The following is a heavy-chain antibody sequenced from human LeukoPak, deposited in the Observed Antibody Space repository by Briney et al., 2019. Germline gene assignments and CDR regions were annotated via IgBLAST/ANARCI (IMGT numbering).Heavy chain of an antibody. D-gene: IGHD5-12*01. V-gene: IGHV3-9*01. CDR3: AKAVADDYLDY. CDR1: GFTFDDYA. J-gene: IGHJ4*02. CDR2: ISWNSGSI. Sequence: PGGSLRLSCAASGFTFDDYAMHWVRQAPGKGLEWVSGISWNSGSIGYADSVKGRFTISRDNAKNSLYLQMNSLRAEDTALYYCAKAVADDYLDYWGQGTLVTVSS.